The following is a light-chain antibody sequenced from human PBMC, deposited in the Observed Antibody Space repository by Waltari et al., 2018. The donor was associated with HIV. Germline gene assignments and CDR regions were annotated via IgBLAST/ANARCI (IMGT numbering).Light chain of an antibody. CDR2: EVT. V-gene: IGLV2-14*01. CDR1: NSDVGGYNF. Sequence: QSALTQPASVSGSPGQSITISCTGTNSDVGGYNFVSWYQQHPAKAPKLMIYEVTNRPSGLSNRFSGSKSGNTASLTISGLQAEDEADYYCTSYTSNNTLMFGGGTKVTVL. CDR3: TSYTSNNTLM. J-gene: IGLJ3*02.